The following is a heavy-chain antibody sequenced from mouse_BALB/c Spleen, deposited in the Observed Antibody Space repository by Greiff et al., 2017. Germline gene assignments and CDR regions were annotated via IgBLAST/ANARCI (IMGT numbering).Heavy chain of an antibody. CDR1: GFTFSSYG. CDR2: INSNGGST. V-gene: IGHV5-6-3*01. D-gene: IGHD1-1*01. J-gene: IGHJ4*01. Sequence: DVKLVESGGGLVQPGGSLKLSCAASGFTFSSYGMSWVRQTPDKRLELVATINSNGGSTYYPDSVKGRFTISRDNAKNTLYLQMSSLKSEDTAMYYCARDGITTVVAGYYYAMDYWGQGTSVTVSS. CDR3: ARDGITTVVAGYYYAMDY.